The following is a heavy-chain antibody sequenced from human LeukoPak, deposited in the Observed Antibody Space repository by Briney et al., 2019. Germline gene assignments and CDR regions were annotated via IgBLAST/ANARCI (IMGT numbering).Heavy chain of an antibody. D-gene: IGHD3-22*01. CDR3: ATGRGYYDSSGYYEDY. J-gene: IGHJ4*02. CDR2: FDPEDGEI. CDR1: GYTLTELS. Sequence: ASVKVSCKVSGYTLTELSMHWVRQAPGKGLEWMGGFDPEDGEIIYAQKFQGRVTMTEDTSTDTAYMELSSLRSEDTTVYYCATGRGYYDSSGYYEDYWGQGTLVTVSS. V-gene: IGHV1-24*01.